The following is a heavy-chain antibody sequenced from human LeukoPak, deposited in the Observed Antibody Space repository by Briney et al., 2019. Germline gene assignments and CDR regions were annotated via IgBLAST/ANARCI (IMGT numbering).Heavy chain of an antibody. V-gene: IGHV3-11*01. J-gene: IGHJ4*02. CDR3: ASLGMTTVTLDY. Sequence: GGSLRLSCAASGFTFSDYYMSWISQAPGKGLEWVSYISSSGSTIYYADSVKGRFTISRDNAKNSLYLQMNSLRAEDTAVYYCASLGMTTVTLDYWGQGTLVTVSS. CDR1: GFTFSDYY. CDR2: ISSSGSTI. D-gene: IGHD4-17*01.